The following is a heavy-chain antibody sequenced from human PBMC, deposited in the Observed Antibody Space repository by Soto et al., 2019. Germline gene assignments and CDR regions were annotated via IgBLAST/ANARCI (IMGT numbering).Heavy chain of an antibody. D-gene: IGHD1-26*01. CDR1: GGSISSYY. CDR3: ARGGGATLLWRETYYFDY. Sequence: SETLSLTCTVSGGSISSYYWSWIRQPPGKGLEWIGYIYYSGSTNYNPSLKSRVTISVDTSKNQFSLKLSSVTAADTAVYYCARGGGATLLWRETYYFDYWGQGTLVTVSS. J-gene: IGHJ4*02. CDR2: IYYSGST. V-gene: IGHV4-59*01.